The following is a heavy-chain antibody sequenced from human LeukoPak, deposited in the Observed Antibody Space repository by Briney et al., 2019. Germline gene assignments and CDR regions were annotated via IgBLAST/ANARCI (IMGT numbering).Heavy chain of an antibody. Sequence: GGSLRLSCAASGFTISNYNMNWVRQAPGKGLEWVASINVDSTYMYYADSLKGRFTISRDNAQNSLSLQMNSLTAEDTAVYYCARVYDFWSNYYRYYFDLWGRGTLVTVSS. V-gene: IGHV3-21*01. D-gene: IGHD3-3*01. CDR1: GFTISNYN. J-gene: IGHJ2*01. CDR3: ARVYDFWSNYYRYYFDL. CDR2: INVDSTYM.